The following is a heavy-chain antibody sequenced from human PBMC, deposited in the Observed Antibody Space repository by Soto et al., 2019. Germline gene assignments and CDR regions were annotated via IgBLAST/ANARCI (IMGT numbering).Heavy chain of an antibody. CDR1: GYSFTSYW. CDR3: ANLYETPNSNWFDP. V-gene: IGHV5-10-1*01. D-gene: IGHD2-8*01. CDR2: IDPSDSYT. J-gene: IGHJ5*02. Sequence: GESLKISCNGSGYSFTSYWISWVGQMPGKGLEWMGRIDPSDSYTNYSPSFQGHVTISADKSISTAYLQWSSLKASDTAMYYCANLYETPNSNWFDPWGQGTLVTVSS.